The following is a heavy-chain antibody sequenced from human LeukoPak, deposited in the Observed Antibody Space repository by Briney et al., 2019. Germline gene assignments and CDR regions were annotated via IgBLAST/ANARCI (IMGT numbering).Heavy chain of an antibody. CDR1: GYTFTGYY. CDR3: ARLSWLRHAFDI. D-gene: IGHD5-12*01. Sequence: ASVKVSCKASGYTFTGYYMHWVRQAPGQGLEWMGWINPNSGGTNYAQKFQGRVTMTRDTSISTAYMEPSRLRSDDTAVYYCARLSWLRHAFDIWGQGTMVTVSS. V-gene: IGHV1-2*02. J-gene: IGHJ3*02. CDR2: INPNSGGT.